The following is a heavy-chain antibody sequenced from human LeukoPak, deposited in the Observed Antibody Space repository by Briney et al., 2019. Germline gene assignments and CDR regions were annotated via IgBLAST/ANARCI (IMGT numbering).Heavy chain of an antibody. CDR3: TRLSTSVAGGDH. D-gene: IGHD6-19*01. V-gene: IGHV3-7*01. CDR2: IRKDGSED. Sequence: GGSLRLSCAASGFTFSNYWMSWVRQAPGKGLEWVSNIRKDGSEDYYVDPVKTRFTISRDNAKNSLYLQLNSVIVEDTPVYYCTRLSTSVAGGDHWGQGTLLTVSS. CDR1: GFTFSNYW. J-gene: IGHJ4*02.